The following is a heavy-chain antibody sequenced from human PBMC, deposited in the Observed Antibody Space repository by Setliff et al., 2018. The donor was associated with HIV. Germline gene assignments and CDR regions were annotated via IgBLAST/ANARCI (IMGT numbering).Heavy chain of an antibody. Sequence: GGSLRLSCAASGFSFRSYAVSWVRQAPGKGLEWVSVISGSGDITYYRESVKGRFTVSRDDSNNTVYLQMNSLRAEDTAVYYCRTGYSSGWRLDYWGQGTLVTVSS. D-gene: IGHD6-19*01. J-gene: IGHJ4*02. V-gene: IGHV3-23*01. CDR1: GFSFRSYA. CDR2: ISGSGDIT. CDR3: RTGYSSGWRLDY.